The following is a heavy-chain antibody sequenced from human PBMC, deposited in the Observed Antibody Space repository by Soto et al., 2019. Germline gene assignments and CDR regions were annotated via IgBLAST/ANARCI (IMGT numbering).Heavy chain of an antibody. Sequence: QVQLVESGGGVVQPGRSLRLSCAASGFTFSSYGMHWVRQAPGKGLEWVAVIWYDGSNKYYADSVKGRFTISRDNSKNTRYRQMNSLRAEDTAVYYCARDSTVLLWFGELDYWGQGTLVTVSS. CDR1: GFTFSSYG. CDR2: IWYDGSNK. V-gene: IGHV3-33*01. J-gene: IGHJ4*02. D-gene: IGHD3-10*01. CDR3: ARDSTVLLWFGELDY.